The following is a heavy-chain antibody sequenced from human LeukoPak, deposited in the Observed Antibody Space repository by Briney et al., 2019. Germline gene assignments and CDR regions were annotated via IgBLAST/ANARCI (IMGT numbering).Heavy chain of an antibody. J-gene: IGHJ6*03. CDR3: ARGDGHQQEYYYYYMDV. D-gene: IGHD6-13*01. CDR2: INSDGSST. Sequence: PGGSLRLSCAASGFTFSSYWMHWVRQAPGKGLVWVSRINSDGSSTSYADSVKGRFTISRDNAKNTLYLQMNSLRAEDTAVYYCARGDGHQQEYYYYYMDVWGKGTTVTVSS. V-gene: IGHV3-74*01. CDR1: GFTFSSYW.